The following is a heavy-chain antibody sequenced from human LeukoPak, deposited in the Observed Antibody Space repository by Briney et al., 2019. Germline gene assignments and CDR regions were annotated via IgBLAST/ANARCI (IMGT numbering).Heavy chain of an antibody. CDR1: GGSISSYY. Sequence: SETLSLTCTVSGGSISSYYWSWIRQPPGKGLEWIGYIYYSGSTNYNPSLKSRVTISTDPSKNQLSLNLSTVTAADSAVYYCARGYRYGYHYFDYWGQGTLVTVSS. CDR2: IYYSGST. D-gene: IGHD5-18*01. CDR3: ARGYRYGYHYFDY. J-gene: IGHJ4*02. V-gene: IGHV4-59*01.